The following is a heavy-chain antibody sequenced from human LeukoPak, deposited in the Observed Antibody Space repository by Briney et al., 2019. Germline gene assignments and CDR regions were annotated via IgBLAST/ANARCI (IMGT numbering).Heavy chain of an antibody. Sequence: SGTLSLTCAVYGGSFSGYYWSWIRQPPGKGLEWIGEINHSGSTNYNPSLKSRVTISVDTSKNQFSLKLSSVTAADTAVYYCVGYYYDSSGYYENATFDYWGQGTLVTVSS. D-gene: IGHD3-22*01. V-gene: IGHV4-34*01. CDR2: INHSGST. CDR3: VGYYYDSSGYYENATFDY. J-gene: IGHJ4*02. CDR1: GGSFSGYY.